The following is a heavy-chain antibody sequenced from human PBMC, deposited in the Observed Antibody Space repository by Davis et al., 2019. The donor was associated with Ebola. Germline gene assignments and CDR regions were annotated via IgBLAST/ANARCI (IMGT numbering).Heavy chain of an antibody. V-gene: IGHV4-34*01. CDR1: GGSFSGYY. Sequence: SETLSLTCAVYGGSFSGYYWSWIRQPPGKGLEWIGEINHSGSTYYNPSLKSRVTISVDTSKIQFSLKLSSVTAADTAVYYCARSPYSSPNFDYWGQGTLVTVSS. D-gene: IGHD6-13*01. CDR3: ARSPYSSPNFDY. J-gene: IGHJ4*02. CDR2: INHSGST.